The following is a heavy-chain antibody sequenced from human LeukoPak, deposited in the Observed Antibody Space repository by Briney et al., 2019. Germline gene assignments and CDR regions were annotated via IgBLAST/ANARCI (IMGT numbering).Heavy chain of an antibody. D-gene: IGHD3-22*01. CDR2: IYYSGST. J-gene: IGHJ3*02. CDR1: GGSISSGDYY. Sequence: SQTLSLTCTVSGGSISSGDYYWSWIRQPPGKGLEWIGYIYYSGSTYYNPSLKSRVTISVDTSKNQFSLKLSSVTAADTAVYYCARVPKTYYYDSSGHDDAFDIWGQGTMVTVSS. CDR3: ARVPKTYYYDSSGHDDAFDI. V-gene: IGHV4-30-4*01.